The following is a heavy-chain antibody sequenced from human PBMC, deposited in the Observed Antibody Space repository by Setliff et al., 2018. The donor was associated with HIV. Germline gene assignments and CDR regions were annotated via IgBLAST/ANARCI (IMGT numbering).Heavy chain of an antibody. J-gene: IGHJ3*01. Sequence: SETLSLTCTVSGGSISSGGYYWSWIRQHPGKGLEWIGYIYYSGSTFYNPSLKSRVTISLDTSKKHFSLDLYSVTAADTAVYYCARDHNSGTLHAFDLWGQGTKVTV. CDR1: GGSISSGGYY. V-gene: IGHV4-31*03. CDR2: IYYSGST. D-gene: IGHD1-26*01. CDR3: ARDHNSGTLHAFDL.